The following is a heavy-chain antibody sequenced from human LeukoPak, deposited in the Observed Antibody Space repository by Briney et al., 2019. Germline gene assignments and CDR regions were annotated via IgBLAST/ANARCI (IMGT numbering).Heavy chain of an antibody. CDR1: GYTFTGYY. CDR3: ARVIQLYGGRWFDP. Sequence: GASVKVSCKASGYTFTGYYMHWVRQAPGQGLEWMGWINPNSGGTNYAQKFQGRVTMTRDTSISTAYMELSRLRSDDTAVYYCARVIQLYGGRWFDPWGQGTLVTVSS. CDR2: INPNSGGT. V-gene: IGHV1-2*02. J-gene: IGHJ5*02. D-gene: IGHD5-18*01.